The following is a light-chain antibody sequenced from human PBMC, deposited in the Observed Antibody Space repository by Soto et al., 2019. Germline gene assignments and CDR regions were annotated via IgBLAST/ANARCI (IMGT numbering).Light chain of an antibody. CDR3: QQYNNWPPLT. Sequence: EIVMTQSPATLSVSPGERATLSCRASQSVSNNLAWYQQKPGQAPRLLIYDTSTRATGIPARFSGSGSGTEFTLTISSLQSEDFAVYYCQQYNNWPPLTFGGGTKVGIK. V-gene: IGKV3-15*01. CDR2: DTS. CDR1: QSVSNN. J-gene: IGKJ4*01.